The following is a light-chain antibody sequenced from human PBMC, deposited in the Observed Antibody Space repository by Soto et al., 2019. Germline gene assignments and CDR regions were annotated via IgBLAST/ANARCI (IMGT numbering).Light chain of an antibody. CDR3: QHYDHLPPLS. J-gene: IGKJ4*01. V-gene: IGKV1-33*01. CDR2: DAS. CDR1: QDIKNY. Sequence: DIQMTQSPSSLSASVGDRVTITCQASQDIKNYLNWYQQKPGKAPNLLIYDASNLKTVVPSRFSGSGSGTHFTFTISSLQPEDIATYDCQHYDHLPPLSFGGGTKVEIK.